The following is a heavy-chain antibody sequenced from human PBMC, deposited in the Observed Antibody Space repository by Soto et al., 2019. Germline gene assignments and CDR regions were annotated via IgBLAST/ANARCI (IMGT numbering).Heavy chain of an antibody. Sequence: SETLSLTCSVSGGSMSSYYWGWFRQPPGKGLEWIGYIYYTGTTTYHPSLKSRVTISIDTSRNQFSLKLSSVTAADTAVYYCARRYGYSFDYWGQGTLVTVSS. J-gene: IGHJ4*02. CDR3: ARRYGYSFDY. CDR2: IYYTGTT. CDR1: GGSMSSYY. D-gene: IGHD1-1*01. V-gene: IGHV4-59*08.